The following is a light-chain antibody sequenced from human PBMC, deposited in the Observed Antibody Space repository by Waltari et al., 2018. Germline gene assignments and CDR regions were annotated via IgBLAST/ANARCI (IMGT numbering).Light chain of an antibody. CDR2: KVS. CDR1: QSVSDW. J-gene: IGKJ2*01. Sequence: DIQMTQSPSTLSASVGDRVTIACRASQSVSDWLVWYQQKPGEAPKVLIYKVSSLENGVPPRFSGSGFGTEFNLTITSLQPDDCATYYCQHFFNYPYTFGQGTKLE. CDR3: QHFFNYPYT. V-gene: IGKV1-5*03.